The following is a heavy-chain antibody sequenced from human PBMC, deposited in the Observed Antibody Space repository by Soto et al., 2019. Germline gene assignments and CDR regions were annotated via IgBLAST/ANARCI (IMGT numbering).Heavy chain of an antibody. CDR1: GDSITSSRHY. CDR3: QRHVPTPYRPCYYFGLDV. D-gene: IGHD3-16*02. V-gene: IGHV4-39*01. J-gene: IGHJ6*02. Sequence: SETLSRTCHVSGDSITSSRHYWAWIRQAPGKVLEWIGTIFYTGTTYYNASLESRVTLSVDTSKNQISLILSSVAVADTAIYFCQRHVPTPYRPCYYFGLDVWGQGTKDTVSS. CDR2: IFYTGTT.